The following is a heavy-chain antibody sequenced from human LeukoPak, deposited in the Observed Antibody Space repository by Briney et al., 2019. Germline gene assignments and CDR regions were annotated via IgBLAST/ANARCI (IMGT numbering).Heavy chain of an antibody. CDR2: IYYSGST. Sequence: SETLSLTCTVSGGSISSGDYYWSWIRQPPGKGLEWIGYIYYSGSTNYNPSLKSRVTISVDTSKNQFSLKLSSVTAADTAVYYCARHSSGWYRHYYYGMDVWGQGTTVTVSS. CDR1: GGSISSGDYY. J-gene: IGHJ6*02. D-gene: IGHD6-19*01. V-gene: IGHV4-30-4*08. CDR3: ARHSSGWYRHYYYGMDV.